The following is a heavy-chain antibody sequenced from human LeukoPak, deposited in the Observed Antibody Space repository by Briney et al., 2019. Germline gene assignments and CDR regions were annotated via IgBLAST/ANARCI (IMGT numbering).Heavy chain of an antibody. J-gene: IGHJ6*03. CDR3: ARGALDWVNPAYMDV. D-gene: IGHD3-9*01. CDR2: INHSGST. CDR1: GGSISSYY. Sequence: SETLPLTCTVSGGSISSYYWSWIRQPPGKGLEWIGEINHSGSTNYNPSLKNRVTISVDTSKNQFSLKLSSVTAADTAVYYCARGALDWVNPAYMDVWGKGTTVTVSS. V-gene: IGHV4-34*01.